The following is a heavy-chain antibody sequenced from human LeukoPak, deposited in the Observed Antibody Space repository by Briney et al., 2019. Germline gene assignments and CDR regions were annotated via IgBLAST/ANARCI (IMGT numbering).Heavy chain of an antibody. CDR2: ISYDGSNK. Sequence: PGGSLRLSCAASGFTFSSYAMHWVRQAPGKGLEWVAVISYDGSNKYYADSVKGRFTISRDNSKNTLYLQMNSLRAEDTAVYYCARRWTVGATFGADYFDYWGQGTLVTVSS. V-gene: IGHV3-30*04. CDR1: GFTFSSYA. J-gene: IGHJ4*02. D-gene: IGHD1-26*01. CDR3: ARRWTVGATFGADYFDY.